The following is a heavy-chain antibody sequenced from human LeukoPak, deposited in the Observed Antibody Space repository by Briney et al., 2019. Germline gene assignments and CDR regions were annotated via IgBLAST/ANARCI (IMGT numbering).Heavy chain of an antibody. CDR1: GYTFTGYY. V-gene: IGHV1-2*04. Sequence: ASVKVSCKASGYTFTGYYMHWVRQAPGQGLERMGWINPNSGGTNYTQKFQGWVTMTRDTSISTAYMELSRLRSDDTAVYYCARDLYGSGEDPSGMDVWGKGTTVTVSS. J-gene: IGHJ6*04. D-gene: IGHD3-10*01. CDR3: ARDLYGSGEDPSGMDV. CDR2: INPNSGGT.